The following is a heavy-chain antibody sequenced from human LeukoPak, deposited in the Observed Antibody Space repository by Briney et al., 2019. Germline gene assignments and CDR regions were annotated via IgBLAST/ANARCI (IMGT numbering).Heavy chain of an antibody. Sequence: SETLSLTCTVSGGSISSYYWSWIRQPPGKGLEWIGYIYHTGSTSYNPSLKGRVTISVDTSKNQFSLKLSSVTAADTAVYYCARGLNRNDYGDYGYWGQGTLVTVSS. J-gene: IGHJ4*02. D-gene: IGHD4-17*01. V-gene: IGHV4-59*01. CDR2: IYHTGST. CDR1: GGSISSYY. CDR3: ARGLNRNDYGDYGY.